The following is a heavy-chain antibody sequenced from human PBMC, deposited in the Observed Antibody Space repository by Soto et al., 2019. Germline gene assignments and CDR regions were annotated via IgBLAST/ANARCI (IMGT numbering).Heavy chain of an antibody. D-gene: IGHD6-19*01. CDR2: ISAYNGNT. CDR1: GYTFTSYG. Sequence: GASVKVSCKSSGYTFTSYGISWVRQAPGQGLEWMGWISAYNGNTNYAQKLQGRVTMTTGTSTSTAYMELRSLRSDDTAVYYCARDRSTIAVAGGAFDYWGQGTLVTVSS. CDR3: ARDRSTIAVAGGAFDY. J-gene: IGHJ4*02. V-gene: IGHV1-18*01.